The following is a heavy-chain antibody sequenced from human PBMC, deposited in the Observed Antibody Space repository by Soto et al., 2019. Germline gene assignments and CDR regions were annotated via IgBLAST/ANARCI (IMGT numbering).Heavy chain of an antibody. Sequence: PWGSLGLSCAASRFTLYSYGMHWVRQAPDKELEWVSVIWYDGCNKYYADSVKGRFTISRDNSKSTLYLQMNSLRAEDTAVYYCARDTQPDYYDSSGPSDYWGQGTLVTVSS. CDR3: ARDTQPDYYDSSGPSDY. D-gene: IGHD3-22*01. V-gene: IGHV3-33*01. J-gene: IGHJ4*02. CDR2: IWYDGCNK. CDR1: RFTLYSYG.